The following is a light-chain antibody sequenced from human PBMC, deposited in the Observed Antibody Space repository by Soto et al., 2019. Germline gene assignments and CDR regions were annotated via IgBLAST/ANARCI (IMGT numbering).Light chain of an antibody. CDR2: EGS. J-gene: IGLJ2*01. CDR1: SSDIGSYHL. Sequence: QPVLTQPASVSGSPRQSITISCTGTSSDIGSYHLVSWYQQHPGKAPNLIIYEGSKRPSGVSNRFSGSKSGNTASLTISGLQTEDEAAYYCCSYARSNFVVFGGGTKVTVL. V-gene: IGLV2-23*01. CDR3: CSYARSNFVV.